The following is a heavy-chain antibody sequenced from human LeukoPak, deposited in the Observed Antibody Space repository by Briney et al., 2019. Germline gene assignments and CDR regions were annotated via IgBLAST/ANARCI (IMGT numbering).Heavy chain of an antibody. CDR1: GGTFSSYA. CDR3: ARARAGVNIKYCSSTSCYRGFDY. V-gene: IGHV1-69*05. D-gene: IGHD2-2*01. CDR2: IIPIFGTA. Sequence: ASLKVSCKASGGTFSSYAISWGRQAPGQGLEWMGGIIPIFGTANYAQKFQGRVTITTDESTSTAYMELSSLRSEDTAVYYCARARAGVNIKYCSSTSCYRGFDYWGQGTLVTVSS. J-gene: IGHJ4*02.